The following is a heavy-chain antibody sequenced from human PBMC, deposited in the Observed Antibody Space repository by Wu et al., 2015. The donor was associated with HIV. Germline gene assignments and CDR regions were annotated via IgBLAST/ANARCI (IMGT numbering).Heavy chain of an antibody. CDR2: IIPIFGIT. CDR3: ARSMTLAAAGFFDY. CDR1: GGTFRVYA. V-gene: IGHV1-69*12. Sequence: QVQLVQSGAEVKKPGSSVKVSCEASGGTFRVYAISWVRQAPGQGLEWMGGIIPIFGITNYAQKFQGRVTITADESTSTAYMELSSLRSEDTAAYYCARSMTLAAAGFFDYWGQGTLVTVSS. D-gene: IGHD6-13*01. J-gene: IGHJ4*02.